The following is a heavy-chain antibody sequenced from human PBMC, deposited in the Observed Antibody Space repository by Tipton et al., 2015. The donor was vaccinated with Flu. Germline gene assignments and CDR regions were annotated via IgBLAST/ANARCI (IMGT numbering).Heavy chain of an antibody. D-gene: IGHD3-16*01. J-gene: IGHJ3*02. V-gene: IGHV3-23*01. CDR3: AKRYYRRDSYAGAFDI. CDR2: ISDSGIST. Sequence: SLRLSCAASGFTFSSSAMSWVRQAPGKGLEWVSAISDSGISTDYADSVKGRFTISRDNSKNTLYLQMNSLRAEDTALYYCAKRYYRRDSYAGAFDIWGQGSVVTVSS. CDR1: GFTFSSSA.